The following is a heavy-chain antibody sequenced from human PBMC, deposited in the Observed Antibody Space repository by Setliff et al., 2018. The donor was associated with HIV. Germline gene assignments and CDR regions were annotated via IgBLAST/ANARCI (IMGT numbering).Heavy chain of an antibody. CDR1: GGSTNNYY. J-gene: IGHJ4*02. Sequence: SETLSLTCAVSGGSTNNYYLTWIRQPPGKGLEWIGSVSNGGDTNYNPSLKSRVSLSLDTSKTQFSLKLTSVTAADTAVYYCARATYTALFGVLMGGGLQYWGPGTLVTVS. CDR3: ARATYTALFGVLMGGGLQY. V-gene: IGHV4-59*01. CDR2: VSNGGDT. D-gene: IGHD3-3*01.